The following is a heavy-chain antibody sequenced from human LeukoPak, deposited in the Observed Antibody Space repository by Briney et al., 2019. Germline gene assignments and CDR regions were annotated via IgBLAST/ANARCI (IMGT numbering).Heavy chain of an antibody. CDR3: ARDREIDY. CDR1: GGSISSGGYY. CDR2: ISSSGSTI. Sequence: LSLTCTVSGGSISSGGYYWSWIRQAPGKGLEWVSYISSSGSTIYYADSVKGRFTISRDNAKNSLYLQMNSLRAEDTAVCYCARDREIDYWGQGTLVTVSS. J-gene: IGHJ4*02. V-gene: IGHV3-11*04.